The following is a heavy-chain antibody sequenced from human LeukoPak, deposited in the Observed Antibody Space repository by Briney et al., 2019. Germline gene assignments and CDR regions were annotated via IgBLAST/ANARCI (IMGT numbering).Heavy chain of an antibody. CDR2: IYYSGST. CDR1: GGSISSYY. Sequence: PSETLSLTCTVSGGSISSYYWSWIRQPPGKGLEWIGYIYYSGSTNYNPSLKSRVTISVDTSKNQFSLKLSSVTAADTAVYYCARGLTAQGFDYWGQGTLVTVSS. CDR3: ARGLTAQGFDY. J-gene: IGHJ4*02. V-gene: IGHV4-59*01.